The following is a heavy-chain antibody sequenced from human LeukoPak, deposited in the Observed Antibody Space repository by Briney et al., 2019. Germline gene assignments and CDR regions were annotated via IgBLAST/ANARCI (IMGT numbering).Heavy chain of an antibody. CDR1: GGSFSGYY. V-gene: IGHV4-34*09. CDR3: ARGRPTADY. J-gene: IGHJ4*02. D-gene: IGHD4-17*01. CDR2: INHSGST. Sequence: SSETLSLTCAVYGGSFSGYYWSWIRQPPGKGLEWIGEINHSGSTNYNPSLKSRVTISVDTSKNQFSLKLSSVTAADTAVYYCARGRPTADYWGQGTLVTVSS.